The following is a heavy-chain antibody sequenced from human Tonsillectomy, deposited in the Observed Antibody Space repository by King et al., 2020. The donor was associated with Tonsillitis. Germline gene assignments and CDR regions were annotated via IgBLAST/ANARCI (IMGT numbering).Heavy chain of an antibody. CDR3: ARVDIVVVPAALSYFDL. CDR1: GGSFSGYY. D-gene: IGHD2-2*01. V-gene: IGHV4-34*01. J-gene: IGHJ2*01. CDR2: INPSGST. Sequence: VQLQQWGAGLLKPSETLSLTCAVYGGSFSGYYWSWIRQPPGKGLEWVGEINPSGSTNYNPSRKSRVTISVDTSKKKFSLKLSSVTAADTAVYYCARVDIVVVPAALSYFDLWGRGTLVTVSS.